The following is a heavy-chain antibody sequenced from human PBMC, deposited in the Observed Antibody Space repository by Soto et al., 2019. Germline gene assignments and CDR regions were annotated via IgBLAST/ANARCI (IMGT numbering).Heavy chain of an antibody. J-gene: IGHJ3*02. Sequence: EASVKVSCKASGYTFTSYAMHWVRQAPGQRLEWMGWINAGNGNTKYSQKFQGRVTITRDTSASTAYMELSSLRSEDTAVYYCARSPYTLMVRGVTAFDIWGQGTMVTVSS. V-gene: IGHV1-3*01. D-gene: IGHD3-10*01. CDR3: ARSPYTLMVRGVTAFDI. CDR1: GYTFTSYA. CDR2: INAGNGNT.